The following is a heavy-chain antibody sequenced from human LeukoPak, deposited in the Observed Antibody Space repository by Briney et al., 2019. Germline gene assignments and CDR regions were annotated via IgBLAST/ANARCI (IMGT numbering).Heavy chain of an antibody. J-gene: IGHJ3*02. CDR1: GGSFTGYY. CDR3: ARVIAVAGSRVDAFDI. D-gene: IGHD6-19*01. V-gene: IGHV4-34*01. Sequence: SETLSLTCAVYGGSFTGYYWSWIRQPPGKGLEWIGEINHSGSTNYNPSLKSRVTISVDTSKNQFSLKLSSVTAADTAVYYCARVIAVAGSRVDAFDIWGQGTMVTVSS. CDR2: INHSGST.